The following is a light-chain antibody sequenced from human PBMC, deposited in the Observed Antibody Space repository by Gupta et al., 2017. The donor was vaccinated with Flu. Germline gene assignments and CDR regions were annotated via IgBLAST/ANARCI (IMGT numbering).Light chain of an antibody. J-gene: IGKJ4*01. CDR1: QEISRL. Sequence: DIQITQSPSSLSASVGDRVTITCQASQEISRLLTWYQQKPGKAPKLLIYAASTLETGVPSRFRGSGSGTDFTFTISNLQPEDIATYYCQQEYNFPLTFGGGTKVEIK. V-gene: IGKV1-33*01. CDR3: QQEYNFPLT. CDR2: AAS.